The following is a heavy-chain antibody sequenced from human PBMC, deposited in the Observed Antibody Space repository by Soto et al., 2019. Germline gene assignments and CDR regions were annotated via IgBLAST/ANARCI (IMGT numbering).Heavy chain of an antibody. Sequence: PGGSLRLSCAASGFTFSSYGMHWVRQAPGKGLEWVAVIWYDGSNKYYADSVKGRFTISRDNSKNTLYLQMNSLRAEDTAVYSCATERRSRSWCPFDYWGQGTPVTVSS. CDR1: GFTFSSYG. CDR3: ATERRSRSWCPFDY. V-gene: IGHV3-33*01. D-gene: IGHD6-13*01. J-gene: IGHJ4*02. CDR2: IWYDGSNK.